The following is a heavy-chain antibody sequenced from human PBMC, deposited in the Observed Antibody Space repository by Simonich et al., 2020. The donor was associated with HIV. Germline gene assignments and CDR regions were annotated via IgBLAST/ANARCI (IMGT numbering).Heavy chain of an antibody. Sequence: EVQLVESGGGLVQPGGSLRLSCAASGFTFSSYWMTWVRQAPGKGLGWVANKKQNGREKFYVDSVKGRFTISRDNAKNSLYLQMNSLRAEDTAVYYCARGWDGSSSSLDDYWGQGTLVTVSS. D-gene: IGHD6-6*01. CDR2: KKQNGREK. J-gene: IGHJ4*02. CDR3: ARGWDGSSSSLDDY. V-gene: IGHV3-7*01. CDR1: GFTFSSYW.